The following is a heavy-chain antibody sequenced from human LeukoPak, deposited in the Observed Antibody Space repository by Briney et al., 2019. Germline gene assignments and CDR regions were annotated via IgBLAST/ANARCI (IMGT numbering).Heavy chain of an antibody. D-gene: IGHD3-9*01. CDR2: IYHSGST. CDR3: ARASILTGYNDY. V-gene: IGHV4-38-2*02. J-gene: IGHJ4*02. Sequence: PSETLSLTCTVSGGSISSYYWSWIRQPPGKGLEWIGSIYHSGSTYYNPSLKSRVTISVDTSKNQFSLKLSSVTAADTAVYYCARASILTGYNDYWGQGTLVTVSS. CDR1: GGSISSYY.